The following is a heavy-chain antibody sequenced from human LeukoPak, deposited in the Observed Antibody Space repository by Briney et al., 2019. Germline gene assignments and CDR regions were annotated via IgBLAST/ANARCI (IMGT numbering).Heavy chain of an antibody. CDR1: GFTFSSYG. J-gene: IGHJ4*02. CDR3: ARLRRYCSSTSCYKTFDY. D-gene: IGHD2-2*02. Sequence: PGGSLRLSCAASGFTFSSYGMHWVRQAPGKGLEWVTFIGYDGRNKYYADSVKGRFTISRDNSKNTLYLQMNSLRAEDTAVYYCARLRRYCSSTSCYKTFDYWGQGTLVTVSS. CDR2: IGYDGRNK. V-gene: IGHV3-30*02.